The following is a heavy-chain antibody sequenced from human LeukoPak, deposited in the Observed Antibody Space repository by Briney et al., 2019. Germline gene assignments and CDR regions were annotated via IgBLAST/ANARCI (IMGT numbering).Heavy chain of an antibody. V-gene: IGHV4-39*01. CDR1: GGSVSSSIYY. D-gene: IGHD3-9*01. CDR2: IYYSGST. CDR3: ASRNDILTGYVFDF. J-gene: IGHJ4*02. Sequence: SETLSPTCTVSGGSVSSSIYYWGWIRQPPGKGLEWIGSIYYSGSTSYNPSLKSRVTISVDTSKNQFSLKLTSVTVADTAVYYCASRNDILTGYVFDFWGQGTLVTVSS.